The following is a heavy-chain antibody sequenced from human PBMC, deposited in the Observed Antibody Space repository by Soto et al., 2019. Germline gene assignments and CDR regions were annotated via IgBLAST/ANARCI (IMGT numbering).Heavy chain of an antibody. Sequence: GESLKISCKGSGYSFTSYWIGWVRQMPGKGLEWMGIIYPGDSVTRYSPSFTAQVTISADKVISTAYLQWSSLKTSDTAMYYCARHSSSTSNLYYYYYYMDVWGKGTTVTVSS. CDR1: GYSFTSYW. D-gene: IGHD2-2*01. J-gene: IGHJ6*03. V-gene: IGHV5-51*01. CDR3: ARHSSSTSNLYYYYYYMDV. CDR2: IYPGDSVT.